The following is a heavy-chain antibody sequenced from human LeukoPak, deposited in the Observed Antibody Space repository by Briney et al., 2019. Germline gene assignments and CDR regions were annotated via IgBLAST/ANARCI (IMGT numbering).Heavy chain of an antibody. CDR3: ARGRSRRLHPNTIDY. D-gene: IGHD5-24*01. CDR2: MNPNSGNT. Sequence: ASVKVSCKASGYTFTSYDINWERQATGQGLEWMGWMNPNSGNTGYAQKFQGRVTMTRNTSISTAYMELSSLRSEDTAVYYCARGRSRRLHPNTIDYWGQGTLVTVSS. V-gene: IGHV1-8*01. CDR1: GYTFTSYD. J-gene: IGHJ4*02.